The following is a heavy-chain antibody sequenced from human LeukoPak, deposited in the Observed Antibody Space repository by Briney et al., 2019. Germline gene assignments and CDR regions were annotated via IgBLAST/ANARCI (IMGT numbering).Heavy chain of an antibody. D-gene: IGHD2-15*01. CDR1: GGSISNYY. J-gene: IGHJ5*02. Sequence: ADTLSLTCTVSGGSISNYYWGWIRQLPGKGLEWIGYVYNTGTTNYNPSLKSRVTISVDTSKSQFSLKLSSVTAADTAVYYCVREYCSGGSCSGLNWFDPWGQGTLVT. CDR3: VREYCSGGSCSGLNWFDP. V-gene: IGHV4-59*01. CDR2: VYNTGTT.